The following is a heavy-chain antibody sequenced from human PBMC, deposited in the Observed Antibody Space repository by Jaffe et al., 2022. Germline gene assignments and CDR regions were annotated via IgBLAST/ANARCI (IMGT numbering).Heavy chain of an antibody. CDR2: IYYGGST. CDR3: ARVAGIVGATQYNWFDP. CDR1: GGSISSYY. D-gene: IGHD1-26*01. V-gene: IGHV4-59*01. J-gene: IGHJ5*02. Sequence: QVQLQESGPGLVKASETLSLTCTVSGGSISSYYWSWIRQPPGKGLEWIGYIYYGGSTTYNPSLKSRVTISGDTSKKQLFLKLRSVTAADTAVYYCARVAGIVGATQYNWFDPWGQGTLVTVSS.